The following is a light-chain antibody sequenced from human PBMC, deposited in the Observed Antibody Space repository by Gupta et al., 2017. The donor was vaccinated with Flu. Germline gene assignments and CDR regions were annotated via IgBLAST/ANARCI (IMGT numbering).Light chain of an antibody. CDR3: QSHDSSLGGYV. CDR1: SPNIGAGYD. CDR2: GST. Sequence: QSILTQPPSVSGAPGQRVTISCNGGSPNIGAGYDVQWYQQVPGTVPKLLIYGSTNRPSGVPDRFSGSKSGTSASLAITGLQAEDEADYYCQSHDSSLGGYVFGPGTTVIVL. J-gene: IGLJ1*01. V-gene: IGLV1-40*01.